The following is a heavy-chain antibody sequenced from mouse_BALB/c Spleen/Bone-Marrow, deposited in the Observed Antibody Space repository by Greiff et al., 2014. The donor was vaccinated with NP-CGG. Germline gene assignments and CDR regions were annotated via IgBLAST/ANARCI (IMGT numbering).Heavy chain of an antibody. CDR2: IWSGGST. D-gene: IGHD1-2*01. Sequence: QVQLKESGPGLVQPSQSLSITRTVSGFSLTSYGVHWVRQSPGKGLEWLGVIWSGGSTDYNAAFISRLSISKDNSKSQVFFKMNSLQANDTAIYYCARNSHYYGYYYAMDYWGQGTSVTVSS. J-gene: IGHJ4*01. CDR3: ARNSHYYGYYYAMDY. CDR1: GFSLTSYG. V-gene: IGHV2-2*02.